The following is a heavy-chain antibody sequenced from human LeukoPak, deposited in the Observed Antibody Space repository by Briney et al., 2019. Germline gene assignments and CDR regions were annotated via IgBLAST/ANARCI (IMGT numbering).Heavy chain of an antibody. V-gene: IGHV4-59*08. D-gene: IGHD5-18*01. Sequence: SETVSLTCTVSGGSISNYYWSWIRQPPGKGLEWIGYIYYSGSTNYNPSLKSRVTISVDTSKNQFSLKLSSVTAADTAVYYCARHRIQTFFDYWGQGTLVTVSS. CDR2: IYYSGST. CDR1: GGSISNYY. J-gene: IGHJ4*02. CDR3: ARHRIQTFFDY.